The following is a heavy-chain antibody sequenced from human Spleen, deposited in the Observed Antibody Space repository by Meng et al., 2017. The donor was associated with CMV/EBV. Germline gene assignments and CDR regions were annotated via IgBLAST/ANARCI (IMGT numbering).Heavy chain of an antibody. J-gene: IGHJ6*02. CDR2: ISPRSGST. Sequence: ASVKVSCKAFGYTFTSYYMHWVRQAPGQGLEWMGIISPRSGSTSPAQKLQGRITMSRDTSTNTVYMELSSLRSEDTAVYYCARSRDYHSYGMDVWGQGTTVTVSS. V-gene: IGHV1-46*04. CDR1: GYTFTSYY. CDR3: ARSRDYHSYGMDV.